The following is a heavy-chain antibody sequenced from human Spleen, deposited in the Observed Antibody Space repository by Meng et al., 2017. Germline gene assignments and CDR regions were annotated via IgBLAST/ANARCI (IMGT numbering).Heavy chain of an antibody. V-gene: IGHV1-2*06. Sequence: ASVKVSCKASGYTFTGYYMHWVRQAPGQGLEWMGRINPNSGGTNYAQKLQGRVTMTTDTSTSTAYMELRSLRSDDTAVYYCARDVQLERRDDAFDIWGQGTMVTVSS. CDR3: ARDVQLERRDDAFDI. D-gene: IGHD1-1*01. CDR1: GYTFTGYY. CDR2: INPNSGGT. J-gene: IGHJ3*02.